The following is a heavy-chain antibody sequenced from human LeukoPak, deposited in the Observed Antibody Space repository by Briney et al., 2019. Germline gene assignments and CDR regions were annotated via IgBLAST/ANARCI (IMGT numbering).Heavy chain of an antibody. CDR2: ISSSSSYI. CDR3: ARGGYGRLLTGDYGMDV. J-gene: IGHJ6*02. Sequence: PGGSLRLSCAASGFTFSSYSMNWVRQAPGKGLEWVSSISSSSSYIYYADSVKGRFTISRDNAKNSLHLQMNSLRAEDTAVYYCARGGYGRLLTGDYGMDVWGQGTTVTVSS. CDR1: GFTFSSYS. V-gene: IGHV3-21*01. D-gene: IGHD3-9*01.